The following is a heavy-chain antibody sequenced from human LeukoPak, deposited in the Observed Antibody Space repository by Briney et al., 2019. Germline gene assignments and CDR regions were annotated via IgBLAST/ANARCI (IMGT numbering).Heavy chain of an antibody. D-gene: IGHD2-15*01. CDR1: GGSFSGYY. CDR3: ARDHYCSGGSCYYY. V-gene: IGHV4-34*01. Sequence: SETLSLTCAVYGGSFSGYYWSWIRQPPGKGLEWIGEINHSGSTNYNPSLKSRVTISVDTSKNQFSLKLSSVTAADTAVYYCARDHYCSGGSCYYYWGQGTLVTVSS. J-gene: IGHJ4*02. CDR2: INHSGST.